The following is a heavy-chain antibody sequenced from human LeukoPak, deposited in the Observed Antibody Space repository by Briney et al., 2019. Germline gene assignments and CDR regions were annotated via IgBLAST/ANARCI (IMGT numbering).Heavy chain of an antibody. CDR2: ISSDESIT. CDR1: GFTFSNYW. D-gene: IGHD6-19*01. V-gene: IGHV3-74*01. Sequence: GGSLRLSCAASGFTFSNYWMHWVRQAPGKGLVWVSRISSDESITSYADSVKGRFTISRDNAKNTLFLQMNGLRAEDTAVYYCARVSLSSGCLSNWGQGTLVTVSS. J-gene: IGHJ4*02. CDR3: ARVSLSSGCLSN.